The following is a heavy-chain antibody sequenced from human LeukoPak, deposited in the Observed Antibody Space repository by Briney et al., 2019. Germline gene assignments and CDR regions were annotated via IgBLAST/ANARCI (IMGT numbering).Heavy chain of an antibody. V-gene: IGHV4-34*01. CDR1: GGSFSGYR. J-gene: IGHJ3*02. Sequence: SETLSLTCAVSGGSFSGYRWSWIRQSPGKGLEWIGEINHSGSTNYHPSLKSRVTISVDTSKNQFSLKLSSVTAADTAVYYCARALGAFDIWGQGTMVTVSS. CDR3: ARALGAFDI. CDR2: INHSGST.